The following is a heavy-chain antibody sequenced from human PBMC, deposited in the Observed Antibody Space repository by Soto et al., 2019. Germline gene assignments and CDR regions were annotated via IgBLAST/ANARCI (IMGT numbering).Heavy chain of an antibody. CDR2: IYYSGST. V-gene: IGHV4-30-4*01. D-gene: IGHD3-3*01. CDR3: ARRGVEKGGSAYYYYYYMDV. CDR1: GGSISSGDYY. Sequence: PSETLSLTCTVSGGSISSGDYYWSWIRQPPGKGLEWIGYIYYSGSTYYNPSLKSRITISVDTSKNQFSLKLSSVTAADTAVYYCARRGVEKGGSAYYYYYYMDVWGKGTRVTVP. J-gene: IGHJ6*03.